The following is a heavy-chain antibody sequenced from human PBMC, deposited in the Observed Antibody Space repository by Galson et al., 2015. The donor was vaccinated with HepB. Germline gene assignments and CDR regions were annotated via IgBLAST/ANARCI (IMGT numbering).Heavy chain of an antibody. V-gene: IGHV4-59*01. Sequence: ETLSLTCTVSGGSISSYYWSWIRQPPGKGLEWIGYIYYSGSTNYNPSLKSRVTISVDTSKNQFSLKLSSVTAADTAVYYCARTIYGSGSCWFDPWGQGTLVTVSS. CDR3: ARTIYGSGSCWFDP. CDR2: IYYSGST. J-gene: IGHJ5*02. D-gene: IGHD3-10*01. CDR1: GGSISSYY.